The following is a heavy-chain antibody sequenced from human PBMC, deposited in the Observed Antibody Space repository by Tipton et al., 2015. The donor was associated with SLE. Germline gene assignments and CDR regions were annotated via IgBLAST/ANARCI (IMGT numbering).Heavy chain of an antibody. V-gene: IGHV4-34*01. Sequence: LRLSCAVYGGSFSGYFWNWIRQPPGKGLEWIGEINQSGSTNYNPSLKSRATISVDTSKNQFSLKLSSVTAADTAIYYCARSGFLEWLLPIGFDYWGQGTLVTDSS. CDR1: GGSFSGYF. CDR3: ARSGFLEWLLPIGFDY. CDR2: INQSGST. J-gene: IGHJ4*02. D-gene: IGHD3-3*01.